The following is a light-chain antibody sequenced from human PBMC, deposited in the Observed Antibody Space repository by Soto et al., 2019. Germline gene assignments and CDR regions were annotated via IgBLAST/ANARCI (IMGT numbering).Light chain of an antibody. CDR3: QQSYSLPLT. V-gene: IGKV1-39*01. J-gene: IGKJ3*01. Sequence: DIQRTQSPSSLSASVGDRVAIACRSSQSISDYLNWYQQKPGKALKLVIYGASNLQSGVPPRFSGSGSGSEFTLTISGLQPDDFAIYFCQQSYSLPLTFGPGTKVDIK. CDR2: GAS. CDR1: QSISDY.